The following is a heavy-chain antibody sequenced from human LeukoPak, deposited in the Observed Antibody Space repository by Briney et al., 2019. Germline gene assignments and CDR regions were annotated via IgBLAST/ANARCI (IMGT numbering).Heavy chain of an antibody. J-gene: IGHJ4*02. CDR2: IDIDGNT. CDR3: ARDMNYNLDY. CDR1: GFTFRNSY. D-gene: IGHD1-7*01. V-gene: IGHV3-74*01. Sequence: GSLRLSCAASGFTFRNSYIHWVRQAPGKGLVWVSRIDIDGNTIYADPVKGRFTISRDNAKSTLYLQMNSLRPDDTAVYYCARDMNYNLDYWGQGTLVTVSP.